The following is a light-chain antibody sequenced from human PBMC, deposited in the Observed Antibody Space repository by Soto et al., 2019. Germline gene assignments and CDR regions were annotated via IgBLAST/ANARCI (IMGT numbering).Light chain of an antibody. Sequence: QSVLTQPPSTSGTPGQRVTICCSGSSSNIGSNHVYWYQQFPGMAPKLLMYRSDQRPTGVPDRFSGSKSGTSASLAISGLRSDDEADYYCSARDDSLSGVVFGAGTQLTVL. V-gene: IGLV1-47*01. CDR3: SARDDSLSGVV. J-gene: IGLJ2*01. CDR1: SSNIGSNH. CDR2: RSD.